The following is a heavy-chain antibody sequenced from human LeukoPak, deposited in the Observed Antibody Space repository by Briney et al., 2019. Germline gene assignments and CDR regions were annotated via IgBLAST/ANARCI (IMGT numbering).Heavy chain of an antibody. CDR2: IGTAGDT. J-gene: IGHJ4*02. Sequence: SGGSLRLSCAASGFTFSSYDMHWVRQATGKGLEWVSAIGTAGDTYYPGSVKGRFTISRENAKNSLYLQMNSLRAGDTAVYYCARGGPIAARPEFGYFDYWGQGTLVTVSS. V-gene: IGHV3-13*01. D-gene: IGHD6-6*01. CDR3: ARGGPIAARPEFGYFDY. CDR1: GFTFSSYD.